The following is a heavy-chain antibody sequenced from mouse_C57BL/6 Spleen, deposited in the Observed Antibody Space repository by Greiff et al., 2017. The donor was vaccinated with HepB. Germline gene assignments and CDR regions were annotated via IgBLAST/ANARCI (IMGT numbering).Heavy chain of an antibody. J-gene: IGHJ3*01. D-gene: IGHD1-1*01. CDR1: GFSLTSYG. Sequence: QVQLKESGPGLVQPSQSLSITCTVSGFSLTSYGVHWVRQSPGKGLEWLGVIWSGGSTDYNAAFISRLSISKDNSKSQVFFKMNSLQADDTAIYYCARTRYYGEAWFAYWGQGTLVTVSA. CDR2: IWSGGST. CDR3: ARTRYYGEAWFAY. V-gene: IGHV2-2*01.